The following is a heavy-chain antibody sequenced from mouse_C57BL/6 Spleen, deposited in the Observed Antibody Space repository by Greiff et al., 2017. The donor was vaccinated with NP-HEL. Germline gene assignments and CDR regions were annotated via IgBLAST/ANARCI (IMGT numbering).Heavy chain of an antibody. Sequence: EVMLVESGGGLVKPGGSLKLSCAASGFTFSSYAMSWVRQTPEKRLEWVATISDGGSYTYYPDNVKGRFTISRDNAKNNLYLQMSHLKSEDTAMYYCARAVTTRFAYWGQGTLVTVSA. V-gene: IGHV5-4*03. D-gene: IGHD2-1*01. J-gene: IGHJ3*01. CDR2: ISDGGSYT. CDR3: ARAVTTRFAY. CDR1: GFTFSSYA.